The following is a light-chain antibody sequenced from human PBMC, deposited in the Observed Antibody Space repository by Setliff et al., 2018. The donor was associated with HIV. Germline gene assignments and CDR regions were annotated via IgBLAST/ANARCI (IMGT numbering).Light chain of an antibody. J-gene: IGLJ3*02. V-gene: IGLV2-14*03. Sequence: QSVLAQPASVSGSPGQSITISCTGTSSDVGGYTYVSWYQQHPGKAPKLMIYEVTSRPSGVSYRFSGSKSANTASLTISGLQAEDEADYYCASYTSSSAVVFGGGTKVTVL. CDR1: SSDVGGYTY. CDR3: ASYTSSSAVV. CDR2: EVT.